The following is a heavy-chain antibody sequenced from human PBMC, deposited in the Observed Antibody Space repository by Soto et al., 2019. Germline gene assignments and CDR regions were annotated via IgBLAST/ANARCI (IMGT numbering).Heavy chain of an antibody. CDR3: ARVDRMYYDFWSGYSPTHFDP. Sequence: AAVNVSCKASGYTFTSYGISGVRQAPGQGLEWMGWISAYNGNTNYAQKLQGRVTMTTDTSTSTAYMELRSLRSDDTAVYYCARVDRMYYDFWSGYSPTHFDPWGQGTLVTVSS. CDR2: ISAYNGNT. D-gene: IGHD3-3*01. J-gene: IGHJ5*02. V-gene: IGHV1-18*04. CDR1: GYTFTSYG.